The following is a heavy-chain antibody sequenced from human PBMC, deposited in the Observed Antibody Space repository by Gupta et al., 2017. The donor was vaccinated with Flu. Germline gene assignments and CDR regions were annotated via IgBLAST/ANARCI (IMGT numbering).Heavy chain of an antibody. V-gene: IGHV3-48*02. Sequence: EVQLVESGGGLVQTGGSLRLTCVMSGLTLSGSHMNWIRQAPGKGLEWIAYIGSGGNTDYADSVRGRFTISRDNARDSLFLQMNSLRDEDTALYYCARDLNWAFILRGQGAQVTVSS. J-gene: IGHJ4*02. CDR2: IGSGGNT. CDR3: ARDLNWAFIL. D-gene: IGHD3-16*01. CDR1: GLTLSGSH.